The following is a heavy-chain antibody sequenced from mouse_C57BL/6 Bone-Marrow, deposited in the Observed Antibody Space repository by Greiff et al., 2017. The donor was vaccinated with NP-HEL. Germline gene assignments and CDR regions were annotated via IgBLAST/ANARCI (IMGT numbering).Heavy chain of an antibody. D-gene: IGHD1-1*01. CDR2: IDPNSGGT. J-gene: IGHJ1*03. Sequence: QVQLQQPGAELVKPGASVKLSCKASGYTFTSYWMHWVKQRPGRGLEWIGRIDPNSGGTKYNEKFKSKATLTVDKPSSTAYMQLSSLPSEDSAVYYCARYGCYGSRYEGWYVDVWGTGTTVTVSS. CDR3: ARYGCYGSRYEGWYVDV. CDR1: GYTFTSYW. V-gene: IGHV1-72*01.